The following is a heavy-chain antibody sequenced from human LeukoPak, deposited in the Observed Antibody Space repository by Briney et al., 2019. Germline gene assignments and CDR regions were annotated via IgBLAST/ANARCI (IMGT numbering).Heavy chain of an antibody. CDR1: GGSISSGGYS. J-gene: IGHJ1*01. V-gene: IGHV4-30-2*01. CDR3: ATGITMIRAEYFQH. Sequence: SETLSLTCAVSGGSISSGGYSWSWIRQPPGKGLEWIGYIYHSGSTYYKPSLKSRVTISVDRSKNQFSLKLSSVTAADTAVYYCATGITMIRAEYFQHWGQGTLVTVSS. CDR2: IYHSGST. D-gene: IGHD3-10*01.